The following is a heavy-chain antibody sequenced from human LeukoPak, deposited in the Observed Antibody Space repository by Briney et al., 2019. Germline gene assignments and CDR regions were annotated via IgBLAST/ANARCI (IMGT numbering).Heavy chain of an antibody. CDR3: ARETSIVVVPAACFDY. CDR2: IYTSGST. Sequence: SETLSLTCTVSGGSISSSSYYWGWIRQPPGKGLEWIGRIYTSGSTNYNPSLKSRVTISVDTSKNQFSLKLSSVTAADTAVYYCARETSIVVVPAACFDYWGQGTLVTVSS. V-gene: IGHV4-61*02. CDR1: GGSISSSSYY. J-gene: IGHJ4*02. D-gene: IGHD2-2*01.